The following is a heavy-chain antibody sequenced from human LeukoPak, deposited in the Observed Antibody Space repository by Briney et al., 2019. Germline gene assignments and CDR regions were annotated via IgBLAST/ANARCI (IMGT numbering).Heavy chain of an antibody. Sequence: GGSLRLSCAASGFTFRNYGLSWVRQAPGKGVEWVSGIISAGLTHYADSVKGRFTISRDNSKNTLYLQMNSLRAEDTAVYYCAKQWDTISPLDYWGQGTLVTVSS. CDR2: IISAGLT. CDR1: GFTFRNYG. D-gene: IGHD1-26*01. CDR3: AKQWDTISPLDY. J-gene: IGHJ4*02. V-gene: IGHV3-23*01.